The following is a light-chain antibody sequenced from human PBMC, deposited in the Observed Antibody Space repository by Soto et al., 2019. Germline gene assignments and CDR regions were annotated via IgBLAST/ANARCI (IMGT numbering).Light chain of an antibody. J-gene: IGLJ1*01. CDR2: EVS. V-gene: IGLV2-14*01. Sequence: ALTQPASVSWSPGQSITIACTVTSSDVGGYNYVSWYQQHPGKAPKLMIYEVSNRPSGVSNRFSGSKSGNTASLTISGLQAEDEADYYCSSYTSIITLYVFGSGTKVTVL. CDR1: SSDVGGYNY. CDR3: SSYTSIITLYV.